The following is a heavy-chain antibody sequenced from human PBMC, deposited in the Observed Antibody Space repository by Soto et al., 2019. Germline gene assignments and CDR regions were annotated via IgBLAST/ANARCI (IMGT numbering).Heavy chain of an antibody. CDR2: ISYDGSNK. V-gene: IGHV3-30*18. CDR3: AKDRRKVVVAVPFDY. Sequence: QVQLVESGGGVMKPGRSRRLSGAASGFIFSNYGMHWVREAPGKGLERVAVISYDGSNKYYADSVKGRFTISRDNSKNTLYPQMNSLRAEDTAVYYCAKDRRKVVVAVPFDYWGQGTLVTVSS. D-gene: IGHD2-15*01. J-gene: IGHJ4*02. CDR1: GFIFSNYG.